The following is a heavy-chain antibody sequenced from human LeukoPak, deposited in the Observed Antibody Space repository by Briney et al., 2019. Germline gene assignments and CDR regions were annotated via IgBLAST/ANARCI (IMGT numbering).Heavy chain of an antibody. D-gene: IGHD4-11*01. J-gene: IGHJ4*02. CDR2: IYYSGST. CDR3: CSNSDYFDY. V-gene: IGHV4-31*03. Sequence: SETLSLTCTVSGGSISSGGYYWSWIRQHPGKGLEWIGYIYYSGSTYYDPSLKSRVTISVDTTKNQFSLKLSSVTAADTAVYYCCSNSDYFDYWGQGTLVTVSS. CDR1: GGSISSGGYY.